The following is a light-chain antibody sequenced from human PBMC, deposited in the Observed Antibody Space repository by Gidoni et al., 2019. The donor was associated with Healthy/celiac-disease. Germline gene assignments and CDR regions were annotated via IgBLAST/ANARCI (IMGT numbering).Light chain of an antibody. CDR2: GAS. CDR3: QQYGSSPQT. Sequence: EIVLTQSPGTLSWSPGERATLSCRASQSVSSSYLAWYQQKPGQAPRLLSYGASSRATGIPSRFSGSWSGTDFTLTISRLEPEDFAFYYCQQYGSSPQTFGQGTKLEIK. J-gene: IGKJ1*01. CDR1: QSVSSSY. V-gene: IGKV3-20*01.